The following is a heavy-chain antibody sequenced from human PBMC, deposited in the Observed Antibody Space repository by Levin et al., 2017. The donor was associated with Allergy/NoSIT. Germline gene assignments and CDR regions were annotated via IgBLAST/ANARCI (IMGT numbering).Heavy chain of an antibody. CDR2: IRSKANSYAT. CDR1: GFTFRGSA. V-gene: IGHV3-73*01. CDR3: TRAAIVDYVLEN. D-gene: IGHD2-2*01. J-gene: IGHJ4*02. Sequence: LSLTCAASGFTFRGSAMHWVRQASGKGLEWVGRIRSKANSYATAYAASVKGRFTISRDDSKNTAYLQMNSLKTEDTAVYYCTRAAIVDYVLENWGQGTLVTVSS.